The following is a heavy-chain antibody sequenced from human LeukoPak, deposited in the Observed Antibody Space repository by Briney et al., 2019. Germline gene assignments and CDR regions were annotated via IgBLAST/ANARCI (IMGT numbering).Heavy chain of an antibody. V-gene: IGHV4-39*07. CDR3: ARGGDGGNDY. J-gene: IGHJ4*02. CDR1: GGSISSSSYY. CDR2: IYYSGST. Sequence: PSETLSLTCTVSGGSISSSSYYWGWIRQPPGKGLEWIGSIYYSGSTYYNPSLKSRVTMSVDTSKNQFSLKLSSVTAADTAVYYCARGGDGGNDYWGQGTLVTVSS. D-gene: IGHD4-23*01.